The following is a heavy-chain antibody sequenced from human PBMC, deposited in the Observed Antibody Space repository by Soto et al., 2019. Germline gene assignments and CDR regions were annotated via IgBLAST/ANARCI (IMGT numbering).Heavy chain of an antibody. D-gene: IGHD3-9*01. V-gene: IGHV1-24*01. CDR3: AIPTYYDILTGPKYYFDY. J-gene: IGHJ4*02. CDR1: GYTLTELS. CDR2: FDPEDGET. Sequence: ASVKVSCKVSGYTLTELSMHWVRQAPGKGLEWMGGFDPEDGETIYAQKFQGRVTMTEDTSTDTAYMELSSLRSEDTAVYYCAIPTYYDILTGPKYYFDYWGQGTLVTVSS.